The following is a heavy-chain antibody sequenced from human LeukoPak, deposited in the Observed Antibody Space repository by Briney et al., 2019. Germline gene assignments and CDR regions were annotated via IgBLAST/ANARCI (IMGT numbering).Heavy chain of an antibody. CDR2: IYHSGST. V-gene: IGHV4-4*02. CDR3: ARQRVAGMYNWFDP. J-gene: IGHJ5*02. Sequence: SETLSLTCAVSGGSISSSNWWSWVRQPPGKGLEWIGEIYHSGSTNYNPSLKSRVTISVDKSKNQFSLKLSPVTAADTAVYYCARQRVAGMYNWFDPWGQGTLVTVSS. D-gene: IGHD6-19*01. CDR1: GGSISSSNW.